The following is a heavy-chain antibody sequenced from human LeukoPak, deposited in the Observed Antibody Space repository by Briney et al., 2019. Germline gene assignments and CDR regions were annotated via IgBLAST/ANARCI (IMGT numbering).Heavy chain of an antibody. Sequence: PSETLSLTCTVSGGSISSYYWSWIRQPPGKGLEWIGYIYYSGSTNYNPSLKSRVTISVDTSRNQFSLKLSSVTAADTAVYYCVRRGGRFDTWGQGTLVTVSS. CDR1: GGSISSYY. CDR2: IYYSGST. V-gene: IGHV4-59*08. CDR3: VRRGGRFDT. J-gene: IGHJ5*02.